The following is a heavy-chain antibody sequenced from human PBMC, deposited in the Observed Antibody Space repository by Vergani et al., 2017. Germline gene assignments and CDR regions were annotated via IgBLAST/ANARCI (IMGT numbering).Heavy chain of an antibody. V-gene: IGHV1-2*02. D-gene: IGHD2-2*02. CDR3: ARVGPYCSSTSCYTLDY. Sequence: QVQLVQSGAEVKKPGASVKVSCTASGYTFTGYYMHWVRQAPGQGLEWMGWINPNSGGTNYAQKFQGRVTMTRDPSISTAYMELSRLRSDDTAVYYWARVGPYCSSTSCYTLDYWGQGTLVTVSS. CDR1: GYTFTGYY. CDR2: INPNSGGT. J-gene: IGHJ4*02.